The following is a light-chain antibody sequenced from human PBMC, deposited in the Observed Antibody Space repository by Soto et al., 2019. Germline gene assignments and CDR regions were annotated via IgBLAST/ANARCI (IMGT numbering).Light chain of an antibody. CDR3: QQSYSVPT. CDR2: TAS. V-gene: IGKV1-39*01. CDR1: RSISNY. J-gene: IGKJ1*01. Sequence: DIQMTQAPSSLSASVVDRVTITCRESRSISNYLNWYQPKSGKVPRLLIYTASSLQPGVPSSFSGTGTGTVFTLTITSLHPEDSATYYCQQSYSVPTFGPGTRGDLK.